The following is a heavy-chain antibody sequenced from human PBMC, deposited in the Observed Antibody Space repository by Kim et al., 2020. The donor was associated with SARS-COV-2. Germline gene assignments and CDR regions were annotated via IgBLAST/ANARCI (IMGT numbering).Heavy chain of an antibody. CDR3: AREGSSGGPDLEY. D-gene: IGHD6-25*01. Sequence: AASVKCRFTNSRDASKNSLYLQMNSLRTEGTAVYYCAREGSSGGPDLEYWGQGTLVTVSS. J-gene: IGHJ4*02. V-gene: IGHV3-72*01.